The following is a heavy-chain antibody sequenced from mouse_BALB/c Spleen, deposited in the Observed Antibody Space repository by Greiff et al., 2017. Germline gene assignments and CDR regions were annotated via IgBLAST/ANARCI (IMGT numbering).Heavy chain of an antibody. J-gene: IGHJ4*01. CDR3: ASLYYDYDGYAMDY. V-gene: IGHV5-4*02. CDR1: GFTFSDYY. CDR2: ISDGGSYT. Sequence: DVKLVESGGGLVKPGGSLKLSCAASGFTFSDYYMYWVRQTPEKRLEWVATISDGGSYTYYPDSVKGRFTISRDNAKNNLYLQMSSLKSEDTAMYYCASLYYDYDGYAMDYWGQGTSVTVSS. D-gene: IGHD2-4*01.